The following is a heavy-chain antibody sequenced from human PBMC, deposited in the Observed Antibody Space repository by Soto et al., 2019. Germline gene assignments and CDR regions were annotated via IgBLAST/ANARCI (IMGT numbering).Heavy chain of an antibody. D-gene: IGHD1-26*01. CDR3: ARGPLYDLESGMYWYFDL. CDR1: GASFDSYT. V-gene: IGHV1-69*01. CDR2: IIPIFGTT. J-gene: IGHJ2*01. Sequence: QVQLVQSGAEVRKSGSSVKVSCKLSGASFDSYTITWVRQAPGQGLEWMRGIIPIFGTTNYAQKFQGRLTITADGFTRAAYMDLSSLTSEDTAVYYCARGPLYDLESGMYWYFDLWGRGTLVTVSS.